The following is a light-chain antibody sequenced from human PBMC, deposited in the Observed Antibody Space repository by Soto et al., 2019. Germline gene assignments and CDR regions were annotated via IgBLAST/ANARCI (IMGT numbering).Light chain of an antibody. V-gene: IGKV3-15*01. CDR3: QQYKSWPPIT. CDR1: QSVSSH. J-gene: IGKJ5*01. Sequence: EIVMTQSPATLSVSPGERATLSCRASQSVSSHLAWYQQKPGQAPTLLIYGASTRATGVPDRFSGTGSGTEFTLTISNLKSEDYAVYYCQQYKSWPPITFGQGTRLEIK. CDR2: GAS.